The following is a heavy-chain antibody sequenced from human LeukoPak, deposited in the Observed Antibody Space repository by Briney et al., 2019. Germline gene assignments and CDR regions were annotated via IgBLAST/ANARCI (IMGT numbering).Heavy chain of an antibody. D-gene: IGHD3-10*01. CDR1: GDSVSGNSVA. CDR2: TYYRSRWYS. J-gene: IGHJ4*02. V-gene: IGHV6-1*01. CDR3: ARGFMSYLDF. Sequence: SQTLSLTFAISGDSVSGNSVAWNWIRHSPSRGLEWLGRTYYRSRWYSDYAVSVKSRITINPDTSKNQFSLQLNSATPEDTAIYFCARGFMSYLDFWGQGTLVTVSS.